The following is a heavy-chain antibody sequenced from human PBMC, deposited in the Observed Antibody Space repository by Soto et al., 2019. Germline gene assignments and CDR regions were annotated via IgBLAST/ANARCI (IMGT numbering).Heavy chain of an antibody. V-gene: IGHV3-33*01. CDR1: GFTFSSYG. J-gene: IGHJ6*02. CDR3: ARESPYSSSFVEPYGMDV. D-gene: IGHD6-13*01. CDR2: IWYDGSNK. Sequence: PGGSLRLSCAASGFTFSSYGMHWVRQAPGKGLEWVAVIWYDGSNKYYADSVKGRFTISRDNSKNTLYLQMNSLRAEDTAVYYCARESPYSSSFVEPYGMDVWGQGTTVTVSS.